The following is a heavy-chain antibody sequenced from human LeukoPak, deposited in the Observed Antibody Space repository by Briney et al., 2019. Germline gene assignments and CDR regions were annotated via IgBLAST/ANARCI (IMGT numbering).Heavy chain of an antibody. V-gene: IGHV1-8*02. J-gene: IGHJ4*02. CDR2: MNPNSGNT. CDR1: GYTFKNYD. D-gene: IGHD5-24*01. Sequence: ASVKVSCKASGYTFKNYDINWVRQATGQGLEWMGWMNPNSGNTGFAQKFQDRVSMTTDTSINTAYMELTSLRSGDTAVYYCARATPGGLHGYSFDYWGQGPVVTVYS. CDR3: ARATPGGLHGYSFDY.